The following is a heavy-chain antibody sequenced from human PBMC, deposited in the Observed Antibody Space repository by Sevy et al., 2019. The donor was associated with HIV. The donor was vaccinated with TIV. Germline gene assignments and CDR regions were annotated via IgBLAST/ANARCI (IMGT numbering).Heavy chain of an antibody. V-gene: IGHV4-61*02. CDR3: ALGNCGGDCYDYYYYYMDV. CDR1: GDSITSGSYI. J-gene: IGHJ6*03. D-gene: IGHD2-21*02. CDR2: IFTSGST. Sequence: SETLSLTCTVSGDSITSGSYIWSWIRQPAGKGLEWIGRIFTSGSTNYNPSLRSRVTISVDTSKNQFSLKLSSVTAADTAVYYCALGNCGGDCYDYYYYYMDVWGKGTTVTVSS.